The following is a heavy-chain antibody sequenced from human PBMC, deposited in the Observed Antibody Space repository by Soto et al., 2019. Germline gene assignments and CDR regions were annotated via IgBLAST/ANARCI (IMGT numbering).Heavy chain of an antibody. Sequence: QVQLVESGGCVVQPGRSLRLSCAASGFTFSSYAMHWVRQAPGKGLEWVAVISYDGSNKSYADSVKGRFTISRDNSKNTLYLQMNSLRAEDTAVYYCARGGGYSSGWYTLDYWGQVTLVTVCS. D-gene: IGHD6-19*01. CDR3: ARGGGYSSGWYTLDY. CDR1: GFTFSSYA. J-gene: IGHJ4*02. V-gene: IGHV3-30-3*01. CDR2: ISYDGSNK.